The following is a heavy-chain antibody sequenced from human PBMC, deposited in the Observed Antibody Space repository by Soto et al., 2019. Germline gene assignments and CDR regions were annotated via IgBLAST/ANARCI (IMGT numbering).Heavy chain of an antibody. D-gene: IGHD1-20*01. Sequence: PGGSLRLSCAASGFTFSSYAMHWVRQAPGKGLEWVAVISYDGSNKYYADSVKGRFTISRDNSKNTLYLQMNSLRAEDTAVYYCARTELGVITGICFDYWGQGTLVTFSS. CDR2: ISYDGSNK. V-gene: IGHV3-30-3*01. CDR1: GFTFSSYA. CDR3: ARTELGVITGICFDY. J-gene: IGHJ4*02.